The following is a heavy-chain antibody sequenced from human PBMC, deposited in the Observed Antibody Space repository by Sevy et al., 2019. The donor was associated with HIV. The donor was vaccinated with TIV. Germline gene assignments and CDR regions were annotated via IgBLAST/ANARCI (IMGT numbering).Heavy chain of an antibody. J-gene: IGHJ5*02. Sequence: ASVKVSCKTSGYTLSDYGIGWVRQAPRQGLEWIGWISTYNGNTNYAQSFQDRVTMSTDRTTDTAYMELTNLRSDDTAVYYCARGKWFDHWGHGSLVTVSS. CDR1: GYTLSDYG. CDR3: ARGKWFDH. V-gene: IGHV1-18*01. CDR2: ISTYNGNT.